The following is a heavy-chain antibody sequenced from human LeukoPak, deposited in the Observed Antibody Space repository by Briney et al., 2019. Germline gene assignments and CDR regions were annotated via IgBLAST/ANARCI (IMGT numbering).Heavy chain of an antibody. CDR1: GYTFTGYY. V-gene: IGHV1-2*06. D-gene: IGHD2-2*01. CDR3: ARDSLGYCSSTSCYDWFDP. J-gene: IGHJ5*02. CDR2: INPNSGGT. Sequence: ASVKVSCKASGYTFTGYYMHWARQAPGQGLEWIGRINPNSGGTNYAQKFQGRVTMTRDTSISTAYMELSRLRSDDTAVYYCARDSLGYCSSTSCYDWFDPWGQGTLVTVSS.